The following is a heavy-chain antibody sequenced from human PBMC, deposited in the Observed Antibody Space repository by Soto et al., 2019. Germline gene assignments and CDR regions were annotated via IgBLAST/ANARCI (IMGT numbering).Heavy chain of an antibody. J-gene: IGHJ5*02. CDR1: GGSISSYY. CDR2: IYYSGST. V-gene: IGHV4-59*01. CDR3: AREGSYCGGDCAWFDP. Sequence: LETLSLTCTVSGGSISSYYWSWIRQPPGKGLEWIGYIYYSGSTNYNPSLKSRVTISVDTSKNQFSLKLSSVTAADTAVYYCAREGSYCGGDCAWFDPWGQGTLVTVSS. D-gene: IGHD2-21*02.